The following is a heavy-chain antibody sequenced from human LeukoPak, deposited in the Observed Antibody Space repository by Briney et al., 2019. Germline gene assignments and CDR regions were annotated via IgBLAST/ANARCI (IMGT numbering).Heavy chain of an antibody. CDR2: ISAYNGNT. J-gene: IGHJ4*02. D-gene: IGHD5-18*01. CDR1: GYTFTSYG. CDR3: ARVNVDTAMVYYFDY. V-gene: IGHV1-18*01. Sequence: GASVKVSCKASGYTFTSYGISWVRQAPGQGLEWMGWISAYNGNTNYAQKLQGRVTMTTDTSTSTAYMELRSLRSDDTAVYYCARVNVDTAMVYYFDYWGQGTLVTVSS.